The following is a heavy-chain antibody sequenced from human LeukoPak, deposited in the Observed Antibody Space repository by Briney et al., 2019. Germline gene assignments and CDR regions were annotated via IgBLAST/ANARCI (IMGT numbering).Heavy chain of an antibody. V-gene: IGHV3-30-3*01. CDR1: GFTFSTYW. J-gene: IGHJ6*02. Sequence: PGGSLRLPCAASGFTFSTYWMSWVRQVPGKGLEWVAVISYDGSNKYYADSVKGRFTISRDNSKNTLYLQMNSLRAEDTAVYYCAREVGYCSSTSCPYGMDVWGQGTTVTVSS. CDR2: ISYDGSNK. CDR3: AREVGYCSSTSCPYGMDV. D-gene: IGHD2-2*01.